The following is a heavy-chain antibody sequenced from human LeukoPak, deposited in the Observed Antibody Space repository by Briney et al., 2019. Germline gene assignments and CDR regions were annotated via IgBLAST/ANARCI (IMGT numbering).Heavy chain of an antibody. CDR2: ISSSGSTI. D-gene: IGHD3-10*01. Sequence: GGSLRLSCAASGFTFSSYEMNCGPQAPRKGLEWVSYISSSGSTIYYADSVKGRFTISRDNAKNSLYLQMDSLRAEDTAVYYCARESPGELSEYWGQGTLVTVSS. CDR3: ARESPGELSEY. CDR1: GFTFSSYE. J-gene: IGHJ4*02. V-gene: IGHV3-48*03.